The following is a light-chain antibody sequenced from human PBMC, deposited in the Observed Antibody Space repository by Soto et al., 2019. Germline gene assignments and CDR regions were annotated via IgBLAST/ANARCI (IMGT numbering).Light chain of an antibody. CDR1: QSISSY. CDR3: QQYYSTPPLT. V-gene: IGKV4-1*01. CDR2: WAS. Sequence: DIQMTQSPSSLSASVGDRVTITCRASQSISSYLNWYQQKPGQPPKLLIYWASTRESGVPDRFSGSGSGTDFTLTISSLQAEDVAVYYCQQYYSTPPLTFGGGTKVDIK. J-gene: IGKJ4*01.